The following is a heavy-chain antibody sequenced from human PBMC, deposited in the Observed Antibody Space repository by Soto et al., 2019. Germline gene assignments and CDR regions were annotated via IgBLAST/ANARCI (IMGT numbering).Heavy chain of an antibody. V-gene: IGHV3-23*01. CDR2: ISSSGYST. D-gene: IGHD6-13*01. CDR3: AKDLGDSSSWYYFDY. CDR1: GFTFTNYA. J-gene: IGHJ4*02. Sequence: GGSLRLSCAASGFTFTNYAMTWVRQAPGKGLEWVSGISSSGYSTYYADSVKGRFTISRDNSKNTLYLQMNSLRAEDTAVYYCAKDLGDSSSWYYFDYWGQGTLVTVSS.